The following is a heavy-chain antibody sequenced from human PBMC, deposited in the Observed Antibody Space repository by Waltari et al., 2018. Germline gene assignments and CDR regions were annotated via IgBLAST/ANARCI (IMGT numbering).Heavy chain of an antibody. CDR2: IRSKAYGGTT. J-gene: IGHJ4*02. Sequence: VHLVESGGGLVQPGRSLSLSSPASGFTFVDQSMRWVRQAPGKGVEWVGFIRSKAYGGTTEYAASVKGRFTISRDDSKSIAYLQMNSLKTEDTAVYYCTGWFGVPWGQGTLVTVSS. CDR3: TGWFGVP. D-gene: IGHD3-10*01. CDR1: GFTFVDQS. V-gene: IGHV3-49*04.